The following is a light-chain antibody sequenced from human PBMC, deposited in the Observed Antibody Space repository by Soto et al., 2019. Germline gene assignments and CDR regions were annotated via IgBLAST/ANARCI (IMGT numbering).Light chain of an antibody. CDR1: SSDVGGYNY. J-gene: IGLJ2*01. CDR2: DVS. CDR3: SSYTSSSTVV. Sequence: QSALTQPASVSGSPGQSITISCPGTSSDVGGYNYVSWYQQHPGKAPKLMIYDVSNRPSGVSNRFSGSRSGNTASLTISGLQAEDEADDYCSSYTSSSTVVFGGGTKLTV. V-gene: IGLV2-14*01.